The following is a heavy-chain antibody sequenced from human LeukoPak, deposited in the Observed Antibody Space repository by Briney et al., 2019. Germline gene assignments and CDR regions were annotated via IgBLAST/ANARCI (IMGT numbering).Heavy chain of an antibody. J-gene: IGHJ4*02. CDR1: GFTVRSNY. CDR3: ACLLRDY. D-gene: IGHD1-26*01. CDR2: IYSGEGT. Sequence: TGGSLRLSCADSGFTVRSNYMIWVRQAPGKGLEWVSVIYSGEGTYYSDPVKGRFTISRDNYKNTLYLQMNNLRVEDTAVYYCACLLRDYWGQGTLVTVSS. V-gene: IGHV3-53*01.